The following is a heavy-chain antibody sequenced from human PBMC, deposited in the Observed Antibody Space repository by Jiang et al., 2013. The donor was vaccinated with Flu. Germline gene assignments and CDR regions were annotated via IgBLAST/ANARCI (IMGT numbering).Heavy chain of an antibody. Sequence: GAEVKKPGSSVKVSCKASGGTFSRFGLSWVRQAPGQGLEWMGGVIPIFGTPSYAQKFQDRVTITADESTSTAYMELSSLRFEDTAVYYCARDRVLRGEDYFDSSGFSPLDAFDIWGQGTMVTVSS. V-gene: IGHV1-69*01. CDR3: ARDRVLRGEDYFDSSGFSPLDAFDI. D-gene: IGHD3-22*01. CDR1: GGTFSRFG. J-gene: IGHJ3*02. CDR2: VIPIFGTP.